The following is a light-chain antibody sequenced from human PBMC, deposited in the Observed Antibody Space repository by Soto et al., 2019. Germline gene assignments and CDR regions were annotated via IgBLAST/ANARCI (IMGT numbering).Light chain of an antibody. V-gene: IGKV2-30*01. CDR1: QSLLASDGNTY. CDR3: MQGTHWPPWT. Sequence: DVVMTQSPLSLPVTLGQPASISCRSSQSLLASDGNTYLNWFQQRPGQSPRRLIYKVSNRDSGVPDRFSGSGSGTDFTLKISRVEVEDVGVYYCMQGTHWPPWTFGQGTKVEIK. CDR2: KVS. J-gene: IGKJ1*01.